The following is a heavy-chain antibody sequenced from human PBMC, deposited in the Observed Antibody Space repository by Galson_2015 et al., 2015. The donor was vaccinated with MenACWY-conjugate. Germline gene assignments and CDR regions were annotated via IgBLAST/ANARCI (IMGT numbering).Heavy chain of an antibody. D-gene: IGHD3-3*02. V-gene: IGHV3-7*01. Sequence: SLRLSCAASGFTFSTYWMTWVRQPPGKGLDWVASIKYDESKQYYGDSVRGRFTISRDNAENSVFLQMNSLRPEDTAVYFCVRPIMTFVAVRSLDNWGQGTVVTVSS. J-gene: IGHJ4*02. CDR2: IKYDESKQ. CDR1: GFTFSTYW. CDR3: VRPIMTFVAVRSLDN.